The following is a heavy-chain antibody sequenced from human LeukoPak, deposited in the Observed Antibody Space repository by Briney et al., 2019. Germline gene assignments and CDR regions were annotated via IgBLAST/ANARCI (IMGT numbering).Heavy chain of an antibody. J-gene: IGHJ4*02. CDR2: IKWNGDST. CDR1: GFTFDDHG. CDR3: ARVGIYGDYGRYFDY. V-gene: IGHV3-20*04. Sequence: PGGSLRLSCAASGFTFDDHGMSGVRQVPGKGLEWVCGIKWNGDSTGYADSVKGRFTISRDNAKNSLYLQMNSLRAEDTALYYCARVGIYGDYGRYFDYWGQGTLVTVSS. D-gene: IGHD4-17*01.